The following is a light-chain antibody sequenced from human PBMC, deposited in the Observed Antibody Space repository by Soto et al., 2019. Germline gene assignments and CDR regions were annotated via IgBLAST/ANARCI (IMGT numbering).Light chain of an antibody. CDR2: DVS. CDR3: QQYNNWPPIT. V-gene: IGKV3-15*01. CDR1: QSVGSD. Sequence: EIVMTQSPATLSVSPGERATLSCRSSQSVGSDLAWYQQKPGQAPSLLIYDVSTRATGIPARFSGSGSGTEFTLTISSLQSEDFAVYYCQQYNNWPPITFGQGTRLEIK. J-gene: IGKJ5*01.